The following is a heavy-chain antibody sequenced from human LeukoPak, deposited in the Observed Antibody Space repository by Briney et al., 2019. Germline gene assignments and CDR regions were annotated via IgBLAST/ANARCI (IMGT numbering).Heavy chain of an antibody. J-gene: IGHJ6*04. CDR3: ARGADILTGYYYYGMEV. CDR1: GGSFSGYY. V-gene: IGHV4-34*01. CDR2: INHSGST. Sequence: PSETLSLTCAVYGGSFSGYYWSWIRQPPGKGLEWIGEINHSGSTNYNPSLKSRVTISVDTSKNQFSLKLSSVTAADTAVYYCARGADILTGYYYYGMEVWGKGTTVTVSS. D-gene: IGHD3-9*01.